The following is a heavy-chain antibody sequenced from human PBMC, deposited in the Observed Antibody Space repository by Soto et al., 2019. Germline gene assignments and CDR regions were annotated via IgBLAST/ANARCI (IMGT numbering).Heavy chain of an antibody. Sequence: ASVKVSCKASVYTFTSYGISWVRQAPGQGLEWMGWISAYNDNTNYAQGLQGRVTMTTDTPTSTAYMELRSLRSDDTAVYYCARDYYDFWSGYYFEGYWGQGTLVTVSS. V-gene: IGHV1-18*01. CDR2: ISAYNDNT. CDR3: ARDYYDFWSGYYFEGY. CDR1: VYTFTSYG. D-gene: IGHD3-3*01. J-gene: IGHJ4*02.